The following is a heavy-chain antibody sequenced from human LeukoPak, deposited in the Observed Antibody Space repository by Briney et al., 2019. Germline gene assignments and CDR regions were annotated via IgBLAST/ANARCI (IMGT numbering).Heavy chain of an antibody. CDR1: GFTFSSYA. V-gene: IGHV3-23*01. Sequence: GGSLRLSCAASGFTFSSYAMSWVRQAPGKGLEWVSAISGSGCSTYYAASVKGRFPISRDNSKNTLYLQMNSLRAEDTAVYYCAKHLNSSSWYPGGYWGQGTLVTVSS. D-gene: IGHD6-13*01. CDR2: ISGSGCST. J-gene: IGHJ4*02. CDR3: AKHLNSSSWYPGGY.